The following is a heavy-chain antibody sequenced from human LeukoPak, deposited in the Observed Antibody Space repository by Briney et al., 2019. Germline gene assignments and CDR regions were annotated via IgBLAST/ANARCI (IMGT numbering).Heavy chain of an antibody. Sequence: ASVKVSSRASGFSLIVYYMHWVRQAPGQGLEWMGWIDPKSGGTSSAQSFQGRLTMTSDTSISTVYMELSGLRSDDTATYYCARGPVWGLDYWGLGTLVTVSS. D-gene: IGHD7-27*01. CDR1: GFSLIVYY. V-gene: IGHV1-2*02. CDR2: IDPKSGGT. CDR3: ARGPVWGLDY. J-gene: IGHJ4*02.